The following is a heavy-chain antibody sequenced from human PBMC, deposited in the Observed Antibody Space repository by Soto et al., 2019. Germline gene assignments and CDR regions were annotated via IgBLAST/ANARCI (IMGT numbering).Heavy chain of an antibody. Sequence: GGSLRLSCAASGFTFSSYGMHWVRQAPGKGLEWVAVISYDGSNKYYADSVKGRFTISRDNSKNTLYLQMNSLRAEDTAVYYCAKDLSDIVVVVAATPLYFDYWGQGTLVTVSS. J-gene: IGHJ4*02. CDR2: ISYDGSNK. D-gene: IGHD2-15*01. CDR1: GFTFSSYG. CDR3: AKDLSDIVVVVAATPLYFDY. V-gene: IGHV3-30*18.